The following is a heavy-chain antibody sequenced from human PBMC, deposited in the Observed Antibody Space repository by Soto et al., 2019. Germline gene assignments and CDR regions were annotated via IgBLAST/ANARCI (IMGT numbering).Heavy chain of an antibody. J-gene: IGHJ2*01. V-gene: IGHV1-69*12. Sequence: QVQLVQSGAEVKKPGSSVKVSCKASGGTFSSYAISWVRQAPGQGLEWMGGIIPIFGTANYAQKFQGRVTITADESTSTAYMELSSLTSEDTAVYYCATYYYDSSGYERYWYFDLWGRGTLVTVTS. CDR1: GGTFSSYA. D-gene: IGHD3-22*01. CDR3: ATYYYDSSGYERYWYFDL. CDR2: IIPIFGTA.